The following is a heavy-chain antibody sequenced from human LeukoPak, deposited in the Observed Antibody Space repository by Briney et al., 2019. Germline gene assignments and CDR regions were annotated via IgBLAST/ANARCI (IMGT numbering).Heavy chain of an antibody. D-gene: IGHD3/OR15-3a*01. CDR1: GYTFTGHY. J-gene: IGHJ4*02. CDR2: INPNSGGT. CDR3: ARVRRATIFELGY. Sequence: ASVKVSCKASGYTFTGHYMHWVRQAPGQGLEWMGWINPNSGGTNYAQMFQGRVTMTRDTSISTAYMELSRLRSDDTAVYYCARVRRATIFELGYWGQGTLVTVSS. V-gene: IGHV1-2*02.